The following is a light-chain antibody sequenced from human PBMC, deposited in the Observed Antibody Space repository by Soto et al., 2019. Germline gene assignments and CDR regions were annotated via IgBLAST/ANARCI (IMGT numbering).Light chain of an antibody. CDR2: AAS. CDR3: QQSSSSPYT. Sequence: DIQMTQSPSSLSASVGARVTITCRARQTISHYLNWYRQQPGQAPKLLIYAASNLQSGVPSRFSGGGARTEFTITINSLHPEDFATYFCQQSSSSPYTFGQGTRLEIK. V-gene: IGKV1-39*01. J-gene: IGKJ2*01. CDR1: QTISHY.